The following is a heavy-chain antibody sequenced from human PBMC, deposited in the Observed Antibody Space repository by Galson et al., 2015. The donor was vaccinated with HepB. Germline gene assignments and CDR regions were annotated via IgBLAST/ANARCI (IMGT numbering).Heavy chain of an antibody. J-gene: IGHJ4*02. CDR2: TSYDGSNK. V-gene: IGHV3-30-3*01. D-gene: IGHD2-15*01. CDR1: GFTFSSYA. CDR3: ASNIVVVVAATNQY. Sequence: SLRLSCAASGFTFSSYAMHWVRQAPGKGLEWVAVTSYDGSNKYYADSVKGRFTISRDNSKNTLYLQMNSLRAEDTAVYYCASNIVVVVAATNQYWGQGTLVTVSS.